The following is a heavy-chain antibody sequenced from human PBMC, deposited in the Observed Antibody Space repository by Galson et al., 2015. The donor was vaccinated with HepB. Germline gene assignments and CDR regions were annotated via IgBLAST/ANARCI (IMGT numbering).Heavy chain of an antibody. CDR3: MTDYSYEGY. D-gene: IGHD3-22*01. CDR1: GLSLSHAW. CDR2: IKSKSDGGAV. Sequence: SLRLSCAASGLSLSHAWMNWVRQAPGKGLEWVGRIKSKSDGGAVDYAAPVKGRATIPRDESKNTFFLEMSNLKTEDTAVYYCMTDYSYEGYWGQGTLVTVS. J-gene: IGHJ4*02. V-gene: IGHV3-15*07.